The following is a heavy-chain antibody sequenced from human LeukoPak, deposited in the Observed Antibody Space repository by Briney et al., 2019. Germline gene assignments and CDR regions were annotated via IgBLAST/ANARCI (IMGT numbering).Heavy chain of an antibody. CDR1: GYTFTSYG. V-gene: IGHV1-18*01. D-gene: IGHD4/OR15-4a*01. CDR3: ARVFSNYGVSDYYYYYMDV. Sequence: ASVKVSCKASGYTFTSYGISWVRQAPGQGLEWMGWISAYNGNTNYAQKLQGRVTMTTDTSTSTAYMELRSLRSDDTAVYYCARVFSNYGVSDYYYYYMDVWGKGTTVTVSS. CDR2: ISAYNGNT. J-gene: IGHJ6*03.